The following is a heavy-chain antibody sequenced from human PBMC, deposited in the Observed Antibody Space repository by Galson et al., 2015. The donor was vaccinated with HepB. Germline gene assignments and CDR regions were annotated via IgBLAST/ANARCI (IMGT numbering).Heavy chain of an antibody. CDR1: GDSVTSNSAA. CDR2: TYYRSKWYN. D-gene: IGHD6-19*01. V-gene: IGHV6-1*01. CDR3: AREKTSDHPLRQWLVVDY. Sequence: CAISGDSVTSNSAAWNWIRQSPSRGLEWLGRTYYRSKWYNDYAVSVKSRITINPDTSKNQFSLQLNSVTPEDTAVYYCAREKTSDHPLRQWLVVDYWGQGTLVTVSS. J-gene: IGHJ4*02.